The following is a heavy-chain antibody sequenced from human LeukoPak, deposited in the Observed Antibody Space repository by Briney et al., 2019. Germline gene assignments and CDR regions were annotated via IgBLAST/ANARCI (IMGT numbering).Heavy chain of an antibody. V-gene: IGHV3-74*01. J-gene: IGHJ5*02. D-gene: IGHD1/OR15-1a*01. CDR3: ARDPRNKGFDP. Sequence: PGGSLRLSCAASGFTFSGYWMHWARQSPGKGLVWVSCINGDGSDTRYADSVKGRFTISRDNAKNTLYLQMNSLRVEDTDVYYCARDPRNKGFDPWGQGTLVTVSS. CDR2: INGDGSDT. CDR1: GFTFSGYW.